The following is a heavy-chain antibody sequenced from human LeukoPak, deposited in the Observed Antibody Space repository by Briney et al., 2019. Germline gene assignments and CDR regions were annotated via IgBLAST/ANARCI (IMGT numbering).Heavy chain of an antibody. CDR2: INPSGGRT. D-gene: IGHD6-19*01. V-gene: IGHV1-46*01. CDR1: GYTFTSYY. Sequence: ASVKVSCKASGYTFTSYYMHWVRQAPGQGLEWMGIINPSGGRTNYAQKLQGRVTMTTDTSTSTAYMELRSLRSDDTAVYYCARGYDWASGWYGLKDYWGQGTLVTVSS. J-gene: IGHJ4*02. CDR3: ARGYDWASGWYGLKDY.